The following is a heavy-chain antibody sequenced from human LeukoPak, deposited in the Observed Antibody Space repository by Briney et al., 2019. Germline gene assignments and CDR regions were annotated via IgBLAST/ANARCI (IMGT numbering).Heavy chain of an antibody. Sequence: PGGSLRLSCAASGFTFSNHWMHWVRQVPGKGLVWVLRIDGGGSSTSYADSVKGRFSISRDNGKSTLYLQMNSLRVEDTAVYYCARGPGSSGGAYVGDYWGHGTLVTVSS. CDR2: IDGGGSST. CDR1: GFTFSNHW. J-gene: IGHJ4*01. D-gene: IGHD3-22*01. V-gene: IGHV3-74*01. CDR3: ARGPGSSGGAYVGDY.